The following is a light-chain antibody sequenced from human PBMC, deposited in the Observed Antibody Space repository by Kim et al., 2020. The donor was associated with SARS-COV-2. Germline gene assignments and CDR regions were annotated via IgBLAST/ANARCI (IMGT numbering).Light chain of an antibody. CDR3: LQYSDLPPVP. V-gene: IGKV3-15*01. CDR1: QSVSSK. J-gene: IGKJ5*01. Sequence: EIVMTQSPATLSVSPGERAALSCRASQSVSSKLAWYQQKPGQAPRLLIYDASTRASGIPARFIGSGSGTEFTLTISRLQSEDFALYYCLQYSDLPPVPFCQGTRLEI. CDR2: DAS.